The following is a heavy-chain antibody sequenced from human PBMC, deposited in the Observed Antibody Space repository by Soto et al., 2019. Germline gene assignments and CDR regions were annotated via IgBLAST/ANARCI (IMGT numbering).Heavy chain of an antibody. Sequence: QVQLVQSGAEVKKPGASVKVACKASGYPFSSYGISWVRLAPGQGLEWMGWISGYNDDIDYGQEGQGRVTMTKNTSTSTAYKELMSLRSDDTAVYYCARGHDAFDIWGQVTMVTVSS. CDR1: GYPFSSYG. CDR2: ISGYNDDI. V-gene: IGHV1-18*04. CDR3: ARGHDAFDI. J-gene: IGHJ3*02.